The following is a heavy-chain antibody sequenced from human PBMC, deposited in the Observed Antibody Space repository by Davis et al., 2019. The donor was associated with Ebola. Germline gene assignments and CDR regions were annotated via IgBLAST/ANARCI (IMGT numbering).Heavy chain of an antibody. CDR3: ARGYYGGLSHNWFDP. V-gene: IGHV1-69*04. D-gene: IGHD3-10*01. CDR1: GGTFSSYA. J-gene: IGHJ5*02. Sequence: SVKVSCKASGGTFSSYAISWVRQAPGQGLEWMGRIIPILGIANYAQKFQGRVTITADKSTSTAYMDLSSLRSEDTAVYYCARGYYGGLSHNWFDPWGQGTLVTVSS. CDR2: IIPILGIA.